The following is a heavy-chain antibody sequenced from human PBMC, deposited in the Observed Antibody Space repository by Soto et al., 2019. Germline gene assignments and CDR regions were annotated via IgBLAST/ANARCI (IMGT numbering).Heavy chain of an antibody. Sequence: EVQLVESGGGLVQPGGSLRLFCAASGFTVSRNYMSWVRQAPGTGLEWVSVIYSGGSTYYADSVKGRFTISRDNSKNTLYLQMNSLRAEDTAVYYCAREDKDFGSGYGSSYYYYYMDVWGQGTTVTVSS. V-gene: IGHV3-66*01. D-gene: IGHD3-3*01. CDR2: IYSGGST. J-gene: IGHJ6*03. CDR3: AREDKDFGSGYGSSYYYYYMDV. CDR1: GFTVSRNY.